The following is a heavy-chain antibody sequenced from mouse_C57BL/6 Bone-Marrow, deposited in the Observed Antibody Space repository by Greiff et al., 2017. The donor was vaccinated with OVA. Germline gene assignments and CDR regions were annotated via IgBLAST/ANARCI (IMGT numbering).Heavy chain of an antibody. Sequence: EVQLQQSGPELVKPGASVKIPCKASGYTFTDYNMDWVKQSHGKSLEWIGDINPNNGGTIYNQKFKGKATLTVDKSSSTAYMELRSLTSEDTAVYYCARENYGSSNWYFDVWGTGTTVTVSS. CDR2: INPNNGGT. D-gene: IGHD1-1*01. CDR1: GYTFTDYN. J-gene: IGHJ1*03. CDR3: ARENYGSSNWYFDV. V-gene: IGHV1-18*01.